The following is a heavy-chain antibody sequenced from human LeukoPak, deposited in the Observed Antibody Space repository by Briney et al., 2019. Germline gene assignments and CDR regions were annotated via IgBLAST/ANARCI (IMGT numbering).Heavy chain of an antibody. V-gene: IGHV1-69*13. CDR3: ARTHYDFWSGYYTQGAEYFQH. CDR1: GGTFSSYS. D-gene: IGHD3-3*01. J-gene: IGHJ1*01. Sequence: GESVKLSCKVSGGTFSSYSISWVRQAHGQGLEWMGGIIPIFAQANYAQKFQGRVTITADESTSTAYMELSSLRSEDTAVYYCARTHYDFWSGYYTQGAEYFQHWGQGTLVTVSS. CDR2: IIPIFAQA.